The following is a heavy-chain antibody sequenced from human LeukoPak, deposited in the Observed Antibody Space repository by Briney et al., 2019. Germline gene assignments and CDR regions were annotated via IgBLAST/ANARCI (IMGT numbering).Heavy chain of an antibody. D-gene: IGHD3-3*01. V-gene: IGHV3-21*01. J-gene: IGHJ4*02. CDR1: GFTFSSYS. CDR3: ARGEVNTRFLEWLLSSYFDY. Sequence: PGGSLRLSCAASGFTFSSYSMNWVRQAPGKGLEWVSSISSSSSYIYYADSVKGRFTISRDNAKNSLYLQMNSLRAEDTAVYYCARGEVNTRFLEWLLSSYFDYWGQGTLVTVSS. CDR2: ISSSSSYI.